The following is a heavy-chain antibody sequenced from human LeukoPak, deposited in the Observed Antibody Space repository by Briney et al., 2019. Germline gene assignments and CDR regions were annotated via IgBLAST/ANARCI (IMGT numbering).Heavy chain of an antibody. J-gene: IGHJ5*02. CDR3: ARVGLTTVTLNWLDP. D-gene: IGHD4-17*01. Sequence: ASVKVSCKASGYTFTGYYMHWVRQAPGQGLEWMGWINPNSGGTNYAQKFQGRVTMTRDTSISTAYMELSRLRSDDTAVYYCARVGLTTVTLNWLDPWGQGTLVTVSS. V-gene: IGHV1-2*02. CDR2: INPNSGGT. CDR1: GYTFTGYY.